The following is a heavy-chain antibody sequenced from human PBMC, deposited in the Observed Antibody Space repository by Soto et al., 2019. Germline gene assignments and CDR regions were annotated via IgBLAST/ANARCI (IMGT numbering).Heavy chain of an antibody. J-gene: IGHJ6*02. CDR2: ISGSGGST. D-gene: IGHD3-3*01. V-gene: IGHV3-23*01. CDR1: GFTFSSYA. Sequence: HPGGSLRLSCAASGFTFSSYAMSWVRQAPGKGLEWVSAISGSGGSTYYADSVKGRFTISRDNSKNTLYLQMNSLRAEDTAVYYCAKESGQGYYDFWSGYYPGYYYGMDVWGQGTTVTVSS. CDR3: AKESGQGYYDFWSGYYPGYYYGMDV.